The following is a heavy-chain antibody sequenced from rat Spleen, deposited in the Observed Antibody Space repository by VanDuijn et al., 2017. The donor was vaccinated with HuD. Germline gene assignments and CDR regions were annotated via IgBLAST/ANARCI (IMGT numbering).Heavy chain of an antibody. D-gene: IGHD4-3*01. V-gene: IGHV4-2*01. J-gene: IGHJ2*01. CDR2: INKDSNTI. CDR3: VREDFGVDY. CDR1: GFDFSDYW. Sequence: EVQLVESDGGLVQPGRSLKLSCAASGFDFSDYWMGWVRQAPGKGLEWIGEINKDSNTIKYAPSLKDKFTISRDNAQNTLYLQMNKLGSEDTANYYCVREDFGVDYWGQGVMVTVSS.